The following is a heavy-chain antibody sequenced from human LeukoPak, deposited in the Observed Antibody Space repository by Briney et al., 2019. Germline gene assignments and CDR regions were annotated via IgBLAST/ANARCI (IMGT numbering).Heavy chain of an antibody. V-gene: IGHV1-18*01. J-gene: IGHJ5*02. D-gene: IGHD2/OR15-2a*01. CDR3: ARAGQNRFDP. CDR1: GYTFTSYG. CDR2: IGTYNGNT. Sequence: ASVKVSCKASGYTFTSYGISWVRQAPGQGLEWMGWIGTYNGNTNYAQKLQGRVTMTRNTSISTAYMELSRLRSDDTAVYYCARAGQNRFDPWGQGTLVTVSS.